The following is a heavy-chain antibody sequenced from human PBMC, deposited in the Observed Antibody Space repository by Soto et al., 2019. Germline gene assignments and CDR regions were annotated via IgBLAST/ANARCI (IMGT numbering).Heavy chain of an antibody. D-gene: IGHD4-17*01. CDR3: ARIYGDGAFDI. J-gene: IGHJ3*02. CDR2: IIPIFGTA. CDR1: GGTFSSYA. V-gene: IGHV1-69*06. Sequence: SVKVSCQASGGTFSSYAISWVRQAPGPGLEWMGGIIPIFGTANYAQTVQGRVTITADKSTSTAYMELRSLRSEDTAVYYCARIYGDGAFDIWGDGTMVTVSS.